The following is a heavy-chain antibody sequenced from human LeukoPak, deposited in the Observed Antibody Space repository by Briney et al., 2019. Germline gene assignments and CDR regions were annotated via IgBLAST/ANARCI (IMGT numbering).Heavy chain of an antibody. D-gene: IGHD2-2*01. CDR2: INPGSGGT. Sequence: ASVNVSCKASGYTFPEYYIHWVRPPPGQGLEWMGWINPGSGGTKYAQNFQGRVTMTRDTSISAAYMELRRLTFEDTAVYYCARGHAYCSSTSCHPFDYWGQGTLVTVSS. CDR3: ARGHAYCSSTSCHPFDY. V-gene: IGHV1-2*02. J-gene: IGHJ4*02. CDR1: GYTFPEYY.